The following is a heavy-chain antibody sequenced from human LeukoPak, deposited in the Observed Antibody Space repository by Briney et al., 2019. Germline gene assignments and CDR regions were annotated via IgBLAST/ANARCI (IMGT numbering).Heavy chain of an antibody. CDR2: ISSSSSYI. Sequence: GGSLRLSCAASGFTFSSYSMNWVRQAPGKGLEWVSSISSSSSYIYYADSVKGRFTISRDNAKNSLYLQMNSLRAEDTAVYYCAREGRRLSSSWYGPKRYYFDYWGQGTLVTVSS. CDR1: GFTFSSYS. D-gene: IGHD6-13*01. CDR3: AREGRRLSSSWYGPKRYYFDY. V-gene: IGHV3-21*01. J-gene: IGHJ4*02.